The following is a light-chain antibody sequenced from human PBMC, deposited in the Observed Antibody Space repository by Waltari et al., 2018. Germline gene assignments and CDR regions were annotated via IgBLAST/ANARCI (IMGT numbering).Light chain of an antibody. Sequence: QSVLTQPPSVSGAPRQRVTISCPGSSSTIGTNVVHWYQQVPGKAPKLLIYYDDLLPSGVSDRFSGSKSGTAASLAISGLQSEDEADYYCAAWDDSLNGPSFGGGTKLTVL. J-gene: IGLJ3*02. V-gene: IGLV1-36*01. CDR3: AAWDDSLNGPS. CDR1: SSTIGTNV. CDR2: YDD.